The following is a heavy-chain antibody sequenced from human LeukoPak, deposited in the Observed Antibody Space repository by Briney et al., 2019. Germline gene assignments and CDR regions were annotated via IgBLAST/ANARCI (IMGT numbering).Heavy chain of an antibody. CDR2: INPNSGGT. D-gene: IGHD4-17*01. Sequence: ASVKVSCKASGYTFTGYYMHWVRQAPGQGLEWMGWINPNSGGTNYAQKFQGRVTMTRDTSISTAYMELSRLRSDDTAVYYCARAYGDYVEGYYFDYWGQGTLDTVSS. V-gene: IGHV1-2*02. J-gene: IGHJ4*02. CDR1: GYTFTGYY. CDR3: ARAYGDYVEGYYFDY.